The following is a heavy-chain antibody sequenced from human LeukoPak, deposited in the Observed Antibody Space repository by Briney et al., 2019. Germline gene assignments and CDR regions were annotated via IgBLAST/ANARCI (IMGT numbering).Heavy chain of an antibody. CDR2: IYYSGST. Sequence: SETLSLTCTVSGGSISSYYWSWIRQPPGKGLEWIGDIYYSGSTNYNPSLKSRVTISVDTSKNQFSLKLSSVTAADTAVYYCARAPYYYDSSGYYYNVWGKGTTVTVSS. V-gene: IGHV4-59*08. CDR1: GGSISSYY. CDR3: ARAPYYYDSSGYYYNV. J-gene: IGHJ6*04. D-gene: IGHD3-22*01.